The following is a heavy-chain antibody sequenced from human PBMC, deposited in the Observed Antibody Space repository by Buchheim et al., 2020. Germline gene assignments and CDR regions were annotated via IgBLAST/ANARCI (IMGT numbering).Heavy chain of an antibody. CDR3: ARMDIVVVPAADYYYYMDV. Sequence: EVQLVQSGAEVKKPGESLKISCKGSGYSFTNYWIGWVRQMPGKGLEWMGRIDPSDSYTNYSPSFQGHVTISADKSISTAYLQWSSLKASDTAMYYCARMDIVVVPAADYYYYMDVWGKGTT. D-gene: IGHD2-2*03. J-gene: IGHJ6*03. CDR2: IDPSDSYT. V-gene: IGHV5-10-1*01. CDR1: GYSFTNYW.